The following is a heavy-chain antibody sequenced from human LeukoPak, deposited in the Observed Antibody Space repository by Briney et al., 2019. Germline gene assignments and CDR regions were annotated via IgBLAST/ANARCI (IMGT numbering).Heavy chain of an antibody. CDR1: GYTFTGYY. D-gene: IGHD5-18*01. CDR3: ARDKGYSSDIYYYYGMDV. V-gene: IGHV1-2*02. CDR2: INPNSGGT. J-gene: IGHJ6*02. Sequence: ASVKVSCKASGYTFTGYYMHWVRQAPGQGLEWMGWINPNSGGTNYAQKFQGRVTMTRDTSISTAYMELSRLRSDDTAVYYCARDKGYSSDIYYYYGMDVWGQGTTVTVSS.